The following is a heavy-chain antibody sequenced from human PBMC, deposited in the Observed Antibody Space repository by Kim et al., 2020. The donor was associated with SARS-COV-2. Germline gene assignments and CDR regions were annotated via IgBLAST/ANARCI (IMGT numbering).Heavy chain of an antibody. CDR2: ISYDGSNK. CDR3: ARFFYGMDV. V-gene: IGHV3-30*04. CDR1: GFTFSSYA. Sequence: GGSLRLSCAASGFTFSSYAMHWVRQAPGKGLEWVAVISYDGSNKYYADSVKGRFTISRDNSKNTLYLQMNSLRAEDTAVYYCARFFYGMDVWGQGTTVTVSS. J-gene: IGHJ6*02.